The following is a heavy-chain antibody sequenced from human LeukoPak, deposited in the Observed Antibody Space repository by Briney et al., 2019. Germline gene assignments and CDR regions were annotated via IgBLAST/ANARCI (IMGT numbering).Heavy chain of an antibody. CDR3: ARGTYTAAGCDY. D-gene: IGHD6-13*01. CDR1: GGSISSGGYY. Sequence: SETLSLTCTVSGGSISSGGYYWSWIRQPPGKGLEWVGYIYYSGSSNYNPSLKSRVTISVDTSKNQFSLKLSSVTAADTAVYYCARGTYTAAGCDYWGQGTLVTVSS. V-gene: IGHV4-61*08. J-gene: IGHJ4*02. CDR2: IYYSGSS.